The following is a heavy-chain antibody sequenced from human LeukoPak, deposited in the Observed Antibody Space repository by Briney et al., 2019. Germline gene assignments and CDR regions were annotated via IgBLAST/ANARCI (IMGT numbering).Heavy chain of an antibody. J-gene: IGHJ4*02. D-gene: IGHD3-10*01. CDR1: GGTFSSYA. CDR2: IIPIFGTA. CDR3: AVSGAPSITPG. V-gene: IGHV1-69*13. Sequence: SVKVSCKASGGTFSSYAISWVRQAPGQGLEWMGGIIPIFGTANYAQKFQGRVTITADESTGTAYMELSSLRSEDTAVYCCAVSGAPSITPGWGQGTLVTVSS.